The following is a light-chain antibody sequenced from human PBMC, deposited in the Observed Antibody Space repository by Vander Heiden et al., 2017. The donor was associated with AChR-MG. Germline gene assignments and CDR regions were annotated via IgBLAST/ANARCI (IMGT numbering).Light chain of an antibody. V-gene: IGLV2-23*02. J-gene: IGLJ2*01. CDR2: EVT. CDR3: CSASSNNTVV. CDR1: GSDVGSYNF. Sequence: QSALTQPASVPGYPGQWITTSFTGAGSDVGSYNFGSRYHPYPATAPQLMIFEVTKRPSAFSKRFSGTKSGNTASLTISGLQAEDEAVYHCCSASSNNTVVFGGGTKLTVL.